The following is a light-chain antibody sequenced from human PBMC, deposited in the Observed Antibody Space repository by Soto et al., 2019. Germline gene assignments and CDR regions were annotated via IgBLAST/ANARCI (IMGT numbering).Light chain of an antibody. CDR2: LNSDGSH. CDR3: QIWGTGKDVV. CDR1: SGQSSYT. Sequence: QPVLTQSASASASLGASVTLTCTLSSGQSSYTIAWHQQQPEKGPRYLMKLNSDGSHSKGDGIPDRFSGSSSGAERYLTSSSLRSEDEADYYCQIWGTGKDVVFGGGTKPTVL. J-gene: IGLJ2*01. V-gene: IGLV4-69*01.